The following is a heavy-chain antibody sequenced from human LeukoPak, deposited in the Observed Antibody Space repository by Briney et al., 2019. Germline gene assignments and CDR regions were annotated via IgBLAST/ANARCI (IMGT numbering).Heavy chain of an antibody. CDR2: INPSGGST. CDR1: GYTFTSYY. D-gene: IGHD3-22*01. J-gene: IGHJ4*02. V-gene: IGHV1-46*01. Sequence: ASVKVSCKASGYTFTSYYMHWVRQAPGQGLEWMGIINPSGGSTSYAQKFQGRVTMTRDTSTSTVYMELSSLRSEDTAVYYCARDELVKYYYDSSGYSIFDYWGQGTLVTVSS. CDR3: ARDELVKYYYDSSGYSIFDY.